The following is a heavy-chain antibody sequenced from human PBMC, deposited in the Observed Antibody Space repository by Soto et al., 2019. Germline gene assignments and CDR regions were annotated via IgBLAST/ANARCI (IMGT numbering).Heavy chain of an antibody. CDR1: GYTLTELS. CDR2: FDPEDGET. CDR3: ATAYGPSGYYGMDV. V-gene: IGHV1-24*01. D-gene: IGHD3-10*01. Sequence: SVKVSCKVSGYTLTELSMHWVRQAPGKGLEWMGGFDPEDGETIYAQKFQGRVTMTEDTSTDTAYMELSSLRSEDTAVYYCATAYGPSGYYGMDVWGQGTTVTVSS. J-gene: IGHJ6*02.